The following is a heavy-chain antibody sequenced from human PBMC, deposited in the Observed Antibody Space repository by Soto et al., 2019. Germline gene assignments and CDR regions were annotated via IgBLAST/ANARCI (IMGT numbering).Heavy chain of an antibody. CDR1: GFNFKNYD. V-gene: IGHV3-13*05. Sequence: GGSLRLSCVASGFNFKNYDMHWVRQVAGKRPEWVSVIGTAGGPNYSDSVNGRFTTYRDNAKSSLYLQMNSVRDGDTAVYYCARDGGGGFHDYWGQGAVVTVSS. J-gene: IGHJ4*02. D-gene: IGHD3-16*01. CDR3: ARDGGGGFHDY. CDR2: IGTAGGP.